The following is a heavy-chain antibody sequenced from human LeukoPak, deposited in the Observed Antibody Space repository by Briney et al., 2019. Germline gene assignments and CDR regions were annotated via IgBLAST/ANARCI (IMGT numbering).Heavy chain of an antibody. J-gene: IGHJ4*02. CDR3: AREGGYCSSSSCTEGFDY. V-gene: IGHV3-30-3*01. D-gene: IGHD2-2*01. CDR1: GFTFSRYA. CDR2: ISFDGSNK. Sequence: GGSLRLSCAASGFTFSRYAMNWVRQAPGKGLEWVAVISFDGSNKYYADSVKGRFTISRDNSKNTLYVQMNSLRAEDTAVYYCAREGGYCSSSSCTEGFDYWGQGTLVTVSS.